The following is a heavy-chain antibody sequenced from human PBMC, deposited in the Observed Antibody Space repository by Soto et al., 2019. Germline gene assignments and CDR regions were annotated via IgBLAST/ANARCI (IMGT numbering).Heavy chain of an antibody. Sequence: ASVKVSCKASGYTFTGYYMHWVRQAPGQGLAWMGWINPNSGGTNYAQKFQGRVTMTRDTSISRAYMELSRLRSDDTAVYYCAREAKRWLQLLAYWGQGTLVTVSS. CDR3: AREAKRWLQLLAY. CDR1: GYTFTGYY. CDR2: INPNSGGT. D-gene: IGHD5-12*01. J-gene: IGHJ4*02. V-gene: IGHV1-2*02.